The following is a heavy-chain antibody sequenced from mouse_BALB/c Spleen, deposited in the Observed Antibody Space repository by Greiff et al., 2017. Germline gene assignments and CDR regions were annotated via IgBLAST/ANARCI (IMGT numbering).Heavy chain of an antibody. D-gene: IGHD2-1*01. J-gene: IGHJ4*01. Sequence: QVQLKQSGPGLVAPSQSLSITCTVSGFSLTDYGVSWIRQPPGKGLEWLGVIWGGGSTYYNSALKSRLSISKDNSKSQVFLKMNSLQTDDTAMYYCAKHDRYGNYGGPYAMDYWGQGTSVTVSS. CDR1: GFSLTDYG. CDR3: AKHDRYGNYGGPYAMDY. V-gene: IGHV2-6-5*01. CDR2: IWGGGST.